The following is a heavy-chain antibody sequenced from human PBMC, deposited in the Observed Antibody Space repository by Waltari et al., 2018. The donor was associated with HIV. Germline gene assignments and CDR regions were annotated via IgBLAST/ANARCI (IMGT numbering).Heavy chain of an antibody. V-gene: IGHV3-7*01. CDR1: GFNFRNYW. CDR3: ATGPASVTLYNWFDP. CDR2: IRQDGSEK. J-gene: IGHJ5*02. D-gene: IGHD4-17*01. Sequence: EVQLVESGGGLVQPGGSLRLSCAASGFNFRNYWMSWVRQIPGKGLGWVATIRQDGSEKYYLDSVKGRFAISRDNSNNFLYLHMNNLRGEDTALYFCATGPASVTLYNWFDPWGQGTPVTVSS.